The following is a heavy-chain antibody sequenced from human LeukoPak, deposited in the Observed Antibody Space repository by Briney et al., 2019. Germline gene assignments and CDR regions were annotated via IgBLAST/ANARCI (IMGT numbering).Heavy chain of an antibody. CDR1: GVTFSSYA. J-gene: IGHJ1*01. D-gene: IGHD3-22*01. V-gene: IGHV3-23*01. CDR3: AKDDYYDSSGYAKYFQH. Sequence: GGSLRLSCAASGVTFSSYAMSWVRQAPGKGLEWVSAISGSGGSTYYADSVKGGLTISRDNSKNTLYLQMNSLRAEDAAVYYCAKDDYYDSSGYAKYFQHWGQGTLVTVSS. CDR2: ISGSGGST.